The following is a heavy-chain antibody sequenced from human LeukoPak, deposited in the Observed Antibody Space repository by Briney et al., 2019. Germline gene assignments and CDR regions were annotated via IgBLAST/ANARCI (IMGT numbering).Heavy chain of an antibody. CDR2: IYSGGGT. D-gene: IGHD3-10*01. CDR3: ARERITMVRGAPYYYYYMDV. J-gene: IGHJ6*03. V-gene: IGHV3-53*01. CDR1: GFTVSSNY. Sequence: GGSLRLSCAASGFTVSSNYMSWVRQAPGKGLEWVSVIYSGGGTYYADSVKGRFTISRDNSKNTLYLQMNSLRAEDTAVYYCARERITMVRGAPYYYYYMDVWGKGTTVTVSS.